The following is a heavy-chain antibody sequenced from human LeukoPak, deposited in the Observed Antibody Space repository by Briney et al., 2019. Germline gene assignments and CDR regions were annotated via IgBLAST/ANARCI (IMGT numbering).Heavy chain of an antibody. V-gene: IGHV3-53*01. Sequence: GGSLRLSCAASGFTFSSYAMSWVRQAPGKGLEWVSVIYSGGSTYYADSVKGRFTISRDNSKNTLYLQMNSLRAEDTAVYYCASSSDDAFDIWGQGTMVTVSS. CDR1: GFTFSSYA. J-gene: IGHJ3*02. D-gene: IGHD6-13*01. CDR2: IYSGGST. CDR3: ASSSDDAFDI.